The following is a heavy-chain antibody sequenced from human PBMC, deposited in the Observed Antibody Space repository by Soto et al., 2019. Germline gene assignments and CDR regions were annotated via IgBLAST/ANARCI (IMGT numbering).Heavy chain of an antibody. J-gene: IGHJ4*02. CDR2: IFYSGNT. CDR3: ARVGGQRVPDY. D-gene: IGHD3-16*01. CDR1: GGSINSGDYY. V-gene: IGHV4-30-4*01. Sequence: SETLSLTCTVSGGSINSGDYYWSWIRQPPGKGLEWIGYIFYSGNTYYNPSLKSRLSISIDTSKNQFSLNLRSVTAADTAVYYCARVGGQRVPDYWGQGTLVTVSS.